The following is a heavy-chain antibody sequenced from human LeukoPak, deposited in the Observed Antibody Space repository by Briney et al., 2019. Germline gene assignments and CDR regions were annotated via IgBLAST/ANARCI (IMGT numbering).Heavy chain of an antibody. V-gene: IGHV4-4*07. CDR1: GGSICSYY. D-gene: IGHD3-3*01. J-gene: IGHJ6*03. CDR3: ARVGYYDFWSGYTNPYYYYYMDV. Sequence: SETLSLTCTVSGGSICSYYWSWMRQPAGKGLEWIGRIYTSGGTNYNPSLKSRVTMSVDTSKNQFSLKLSSVTAADTAVYYCARVGYYDFWSGYTNPYYYYYMDVWGKGTTVTVSS. CDR2: IYTSGGT.